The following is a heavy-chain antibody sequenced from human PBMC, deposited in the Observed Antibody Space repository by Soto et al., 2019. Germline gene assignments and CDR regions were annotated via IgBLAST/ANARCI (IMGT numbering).Heavy chain of an antibody. V-gene: IGHV3-33*01. CDR2: MSYDGRNE. D-gene: IGHD3-22*01. CDR1: GFTFNGHG. J-gene: IGHJ4*02. CDR3: ARFSGSDSSGTYDF. Sequence: GGSLRLSCAASGFTFNGHGMHWVRQAPGKGLEWVAYMSYDGRNENYADSVRGRFTISRDNSRNTLSLQMNSLRAEDTAVYYCARFSGSDSSGTYDFWGQGTLVTVSS.